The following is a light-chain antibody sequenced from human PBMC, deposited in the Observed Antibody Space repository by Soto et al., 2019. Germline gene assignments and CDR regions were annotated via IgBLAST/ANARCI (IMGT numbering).Light chain of an antibody. V-gene: IGKV3-11*01. J-gene: IGKJ1*01. CDR3: QQRSNWRWT. CDR1: QSVSNNY. CDR2: GAS. Sequence: LTQSRGTLSLSPGDRAPLSSRASQSVSNNYLAWYQQKPGQAPRLLIYGASNRATGIPARFSGSGSGTDFTLTISSLEPEDFAVYYCQQRSNWRWTFGQGTKVDIK.